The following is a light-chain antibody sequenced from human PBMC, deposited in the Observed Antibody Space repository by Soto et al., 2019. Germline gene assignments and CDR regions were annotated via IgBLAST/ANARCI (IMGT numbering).Light chain of an antibody. V-gene: IGKV1-33*01. Sequence: DIPMTQSPSSLSASVGDRVTITCQASQDISNSLNWYQQKPGKAPKLLIYGASNLETGVPSRFSGSGFGTDFTFTISSLRPEDIATYHCQQYDNVPYTFGRGTKLEIK. J-gene: IGKJ2*01. CDR2: GAS. CDR1: QDISNS. CDR3: QQYDNVPYT.